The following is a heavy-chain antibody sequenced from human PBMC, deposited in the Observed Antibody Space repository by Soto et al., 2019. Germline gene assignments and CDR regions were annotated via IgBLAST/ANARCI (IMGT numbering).Heavy chain of an antibody. CDR1: GFTLSGSA. J-gene: IGHJ5*02. Sequence: GGSLRLSCAVSGFTLSGSAMHWVRQASGKGLERVGHIRSRSNSYATSYAASVEGRFTISRDDSMNMAYLQMNNLKTEDTAKYYCTLVDTGVINFFGPWGQGTQVTVSS. D-gene: IGHD5-18*01. V-gene: IGHV3-73*01. CDR2: IRSRSNSYAT. CDR3: TLVDTGVINFFGP.